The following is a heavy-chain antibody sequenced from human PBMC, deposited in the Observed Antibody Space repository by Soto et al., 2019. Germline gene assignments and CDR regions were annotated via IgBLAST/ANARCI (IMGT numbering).Heavy chain of an antibody. CDR3: ASGIQLWPRRINHGYSC. CDR2: IIPMFGTA. V-gene: IGHV1-69*12. Sequence: QVQLVQSGAEVKKPESSVKVSCKAPGGTFSTYAISCVRQAPGQGLEWMGGIIPMFGTANYAQRFQDRVTITEDESTDTVYMELTRLRSGDTAVYFWASGIQLWPRRINHGYSCWGQGTLVTVSS. J-gene: IGHJ4*02. D-gene: IGHD5-18*01. CDR1: GGTFSTYA.